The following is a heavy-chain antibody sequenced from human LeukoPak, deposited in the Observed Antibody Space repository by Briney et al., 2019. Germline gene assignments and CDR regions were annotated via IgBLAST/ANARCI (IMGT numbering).Heavy chain of an antibody. CDR1: GGSVSSSSYY. CDR3: ASTATRRAKAFDI. CDR2: IYYSGST. J-gene: IGHJ3*02. Sequence: SETLSLTCTVSGGSVSSSSYYWGWIRQPPGMGLEWIGSIYYSGSTYYNPSLKSRVTISVDTSKNQFSLKLSSVTAADTAVYYCASTATRRAKAFDIWGQGTMVTVSS. V-gene: IGHV4-39*01. D-gene: IGHD5-12*01.